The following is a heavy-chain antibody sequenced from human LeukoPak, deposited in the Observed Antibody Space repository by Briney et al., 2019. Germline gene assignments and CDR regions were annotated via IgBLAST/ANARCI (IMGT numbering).Heavy chain of an antibody. CDR1: GGSFSGYY. CDR3: ARRKLYYYGSGSSNHLFDY. CDR2: INHSGST. J-gene: IGHJ4*02. V-gene: IGHV4-34*01. Sequence: SETLSLTCAVYGGSFSGYYWSWIRQPPGKGLEWIGEINHSGSTNYNPSLKSRVTISVDTSKNQFSLKLSSVTAADTAVYYCARRKLYYYGSGSSNHLFDYWGQGTLVTVSS. D-gene: IGHD3-10*01.